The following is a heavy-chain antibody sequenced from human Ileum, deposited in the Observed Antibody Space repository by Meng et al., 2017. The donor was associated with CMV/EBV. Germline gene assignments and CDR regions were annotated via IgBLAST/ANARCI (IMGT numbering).Heavy chain of an antibody. CDR3: AREMGAHDY. CDR2: TYYRSKWYD. V-gene: IGHV6-1*01. CDR1: GDSVSSKSVT. J-gene: IGHJ4*02. Sequence: QVQLQQSGPGLVKPSQTLSLSCAISGDSVSSKSVTWNWIRQSPSRGLEWLGRTYYRSKWYDDYAVSVKSRVTITPDTSKNQFSLHLNSVSPEDTAIYFCAREMGAHDYWGQGTLVTVSS. D-gene: IGHD4/OR15-4a*01.